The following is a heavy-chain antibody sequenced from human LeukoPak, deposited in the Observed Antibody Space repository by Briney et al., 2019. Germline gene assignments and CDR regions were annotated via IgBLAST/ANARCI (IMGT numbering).Heavy chain of an antibody. D-gene: IGHD5/OR15-5a*01. CDR3: ATHVLFDSHNSSYWFDP. CDR1: GASINSYW. V-gene: IGHV4-59*08. J-gene: IGHJ5*02. CDR2: IHHSGGT. Sequence: SETLSLTRSVSGASINSYWWSWIRQRPGGGLEWIAYIHHSGGTNYNPSLTSPVTISRDTSKSQVSLMLTSVTAAVTAVYFCATHVLFDSHNSSYWFDPWGQGTLVIVSS.